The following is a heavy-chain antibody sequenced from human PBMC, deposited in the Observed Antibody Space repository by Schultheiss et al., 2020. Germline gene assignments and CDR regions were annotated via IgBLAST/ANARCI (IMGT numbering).Heavy chain of an antibody. V-gene: IGHV1-8*01. CDR2: INTNSGKT. CDR1: GYTFTSYD. CDR3: ARVPSGPYSWFDP. J-gene: IGHJ5*02. D-gene: IGHD2-15*01. Sequence: ASVKVSCKASGYTFTSYDINWVRQATGQGLEWMGWINTNSGKTGYAQKFQGRVTMTRSNSISTAYMELNSLTSEDTGVYYCARVPSGPYSWFDPWGQGTLVTVS.